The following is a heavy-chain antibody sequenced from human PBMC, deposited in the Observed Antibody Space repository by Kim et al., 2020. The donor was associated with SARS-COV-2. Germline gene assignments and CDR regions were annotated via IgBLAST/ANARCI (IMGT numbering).Heavy chain of an antibody. Sequence: ASVKVSCKTSGYSFRTYIIHWVRQAPGHRPEWMGWIAPGTGDRTSAKAFTGRFVFSVDTSVNEAYLQIDNLSVDDTAVYYCVRSLIPVTTWALGFWGQGTRVGVSS. V-gene: IGHV7-4-1*01. J-gene: IGHJ3*01. D-gene: IGHD4-17*01. CDR3: VRSLIPVTTWALGF. CDR1: GYSFRTYI. CDR2: IAPGTGDR.